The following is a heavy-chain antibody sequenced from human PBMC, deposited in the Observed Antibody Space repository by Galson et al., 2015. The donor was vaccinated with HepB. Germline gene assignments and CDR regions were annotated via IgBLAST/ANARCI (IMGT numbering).Heavy chain of an antibody. CDR3: ARAPIWLGGYYFDY. CDR2: INHSGST. CDR1: GGSFSGYY. V-gene: IGHV4-34*01. Sequence: SEPLSLTCAVYGGSFSGYYWSWIRQPPGKGLEWIGEINHSGSTNYNPSLKSRVTISVDTSKNQFSLKLSSVTAADTAVYYCARAPIWLGGYYFDYWGQGTLVTVSS. D-gene: IGHD3-10*01. J-gene: IGHJ4*02.